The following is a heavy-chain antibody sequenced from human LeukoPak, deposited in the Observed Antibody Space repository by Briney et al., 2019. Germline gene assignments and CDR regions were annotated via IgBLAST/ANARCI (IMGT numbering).Heavy chain of an antibody. V-gene: IGHV4-31*03. Sequence: SQTLSLTCTVSGGSISSGGYYWSWIRQHPGKGLEWIGYIYYSGSTYYNPSLKSRVTISVDTSKNQFSLKLSSVTAADTAVYYCAREVRGHDSSGYPDFYWGQGTLVTVSS. CDR1: GGSISSGGYY. D-gene: IGHD3-22*01. CDR2: IYYSGST. CDR3: AREVRGHDSSGYPDFY. J-gene: IGHJ4*02.